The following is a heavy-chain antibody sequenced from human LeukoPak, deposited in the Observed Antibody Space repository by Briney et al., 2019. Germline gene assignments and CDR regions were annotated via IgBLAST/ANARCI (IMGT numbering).Heavy chain of an antibody. CDR2: INPYNGDT. Sequence: ASVTVSCKASGYTFTGYYLHWVRQAPGQGLEWMGWINPYNGDTNYSPKFKGRATLTRDTSTTTSYMDLSRLTSDDTAVYFCARGSYDSRGYYSDYHFYMELWGKGTTVTVSS. CDR1: GYTFTGYY. CDR3: ARGSYDSRGYYSDYHFYMEL. D-gene: IGHD3-22*01. V-gene: IGHV1-2*02. J-gene: IGHJ6*03.